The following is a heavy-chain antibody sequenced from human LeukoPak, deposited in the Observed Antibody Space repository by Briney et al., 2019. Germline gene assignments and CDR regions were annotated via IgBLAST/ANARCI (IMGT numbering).Heavy chain of an antibody. CDR2: ISAYNGNT. Sequence: ASVKVSCKASGYTFTSYGISWVRQAPGQGLEWMGWISAYNGNTNYAQKLQGRVTMTTGTSTSTAYMELRSLRSDDTAVYYCARAHPMIVEYYFDYWGQGTLVTVSS. CDR3: ARAHPMIVEYYFDY. D-gene: IGHD3-22*01. J-gene: IGHJ4*02. V-gene: IGHV1-18*01. CDR1: GYTFTSYG.